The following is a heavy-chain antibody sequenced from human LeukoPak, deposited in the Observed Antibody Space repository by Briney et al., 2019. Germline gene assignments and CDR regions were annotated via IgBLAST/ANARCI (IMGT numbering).Heavy chain of an antibody. CDR3: ARGRGGGKGIIDY. D-gene: IGHD1-14*01. CDR1: GYTFTGYY. J-gene: IGHJ4*02. Sequence: ASVKVSCKASGYTFTGYYMHWVRQAPGQGLEWMGWINPNSGGTNYAQKFQGRVTMTRDTSISTAYMELSRLRSDDTAVCYCARGRGGGKGIIDYWGQGTLVTVSS. V-gene: IGHV1-2*02. CDR2: INPNSGGT.